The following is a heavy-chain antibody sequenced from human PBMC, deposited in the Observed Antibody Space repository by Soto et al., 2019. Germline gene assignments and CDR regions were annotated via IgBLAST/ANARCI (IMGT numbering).Heavy chain of an antibody. CDR2: IHSSGGT. D-gene: IGHD2-15*01. J-gene: IGHJ4*02. CDR3: GRLAEAATGHTDFDF. Sequence: SETLSLTCTVSGASIKSRNYFWGWIRQPPGKGLEFVGSIHSSGGTYYNPSLKSRITVSVDLSNSHFSLSLKSLTTTDTAVYYCGRLAEAATGHTDFDFWGQGTLVTVSS. V-gene: IGHV4-39*02. CDR1: GASIKSRNYF.